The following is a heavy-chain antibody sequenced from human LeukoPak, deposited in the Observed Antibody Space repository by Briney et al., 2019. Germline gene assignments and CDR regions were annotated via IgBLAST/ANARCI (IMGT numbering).Heavy chain of an antibody. CDR1: GGTFSSYA. D-gene: IGHD2-15*01. Sequence: ASVKVSCKASGGTFSSYAISWVRQAPGQGLEWMGGIIPIFGTANYAQKFQGRVTITTDESTSTAYMELSSLRSVDTAVYYCARVGTLGYCSGGSCYSGSFDHWGQGTLVTVSS. J-gene: IGHJ4*02. CDR2: IIPIFGTA. CDR3: ARVGTLGYCSGGSCYSGSFDH. V-gene: IGHV1-69*05.